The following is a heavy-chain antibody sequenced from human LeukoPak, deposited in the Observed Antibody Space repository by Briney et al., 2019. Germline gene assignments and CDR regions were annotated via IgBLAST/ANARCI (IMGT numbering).Heavy chain of an antibody. CDR1: GYTFTGYY. CDR3: TREEVSDSSGSANDY. D-gene: IGHD3-22*01. V-gene: IGHV1-2*02. J-gene: IGHJ4*02. Sequence: GASVKVSCKASGYTFTGYYIHWVRQAPGQGLEWMGLINPNSGGTNYAQKFQNRVSMTRDTSISTAYMELNSLTSDDTAVYYCTREEVSDSSGSANDYWGQGTLVTVSS. CDR2: INPNSGGT.